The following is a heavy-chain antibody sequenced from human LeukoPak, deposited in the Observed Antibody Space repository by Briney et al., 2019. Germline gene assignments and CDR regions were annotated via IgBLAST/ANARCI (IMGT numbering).Heavy chain of an antibody. CDR1: GGTFSSYA. CDR2: IIPIFGTA. V-gene: IGHV1-69*13. CDR3: ARDLFCGTNTCQEWAFDI. D-gene: IGHD2-2*01. Sequence: GASVKVSCKASGGTFSSYAISWVRQAPGQGLEWMGGIIPIFGTAKYAQKFQGRVTFTADESTSTAYMELSSLRSDDTAVYYCARDLFCGTNTCQEWAFDIWGQGTMVTVSS. J-gene: IGHJ3*02.